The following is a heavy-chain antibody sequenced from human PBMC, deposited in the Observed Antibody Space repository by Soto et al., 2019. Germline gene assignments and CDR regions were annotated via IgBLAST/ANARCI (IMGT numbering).Heavy chain of an antibody. CDR1: GGSISSSSYY. J-gene: IGHJ6*02. Sequence: SETLSLTCTVSGGSISSSSYYWGWIRQPPGKGLEWIGSIYYSGSTYYNPSLKSRVTISVDTSKNQFSLKLSSVTAADTAVYYCATTDYGSGTHYYYYGMDVWGQGTTVTVSS. CDR2: IYYSGST. CDR3: ATTDYGSGTHYYYYGMDV. V-gene: IGHV4-39*01. D-gene: IGHD3-10*01.